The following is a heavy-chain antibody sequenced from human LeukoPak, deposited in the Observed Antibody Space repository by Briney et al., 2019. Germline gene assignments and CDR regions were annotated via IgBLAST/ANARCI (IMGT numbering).Heavy chain of an antibody. Sequence: ASVKVSCKASGYTFTSYGISWVRQAPGQGLGWRGWISAYNGNTNYAQKLQGRVTMTTDTSTSTAYMELRSLRSDDTAVYYCARDLGVVVAADYFDYWGQGTLVTVSS. CDR2: ISAYNGNT. J-gene: IGHJ4*02. V-gene: IGHV1-18*04. CDR1: GYTFTSYG. D-gene: IGHD2-15*01. CDR3: ARDLGVVVAADYFDY.